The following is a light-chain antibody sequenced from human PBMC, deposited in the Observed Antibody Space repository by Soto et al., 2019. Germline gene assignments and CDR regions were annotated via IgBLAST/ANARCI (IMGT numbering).Light chain of an antibody. V-gene: IGKV1-17*01. CDR2: AAS. Sequence: DTQMTQSPSSLSAYVGDRVTITCRASQGIRNDLGWYQQKPGKAPKHLISAASSLQSGVPSRFSGCGSGTEFTLTIISLHPEDFATDYCLQHNSYPLTFGPGTKVDIK. CDR1: QGIRND. J-gene: IGKJ3*01. CDR3: LQHNSYPLT.